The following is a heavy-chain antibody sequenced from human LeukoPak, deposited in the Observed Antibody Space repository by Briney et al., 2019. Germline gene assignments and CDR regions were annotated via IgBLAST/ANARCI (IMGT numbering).Heavy chain of an antibody. J-gene: IGHJ4*02. V-gene: IGHV3-30-3*01. D-gene: IGHD4-17*01. Sequence: PGGSLRLSCAASGFTFDDYAMHWVRQAPGKGLEWVAVISYGGSNKYYADSVKGRFTISRDNSKNTLYLQMNSLRAEDTAVYYCARDFYQGDYANYFDYWGQGTLVTVSS. CDR2: ISYGGSNK. CDR3: ARDFYQGDYANYFDY. CDR1: GFTFDDYA.